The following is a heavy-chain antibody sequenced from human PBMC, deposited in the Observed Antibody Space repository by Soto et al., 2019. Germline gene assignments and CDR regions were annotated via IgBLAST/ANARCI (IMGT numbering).Heavy chain of an antibody. V-gene: IGHV3-23*01. Sequence: EVQLLESGGGLVQPGGSLRLSCAASGFTFSRYAMSWVRQAPGKGLEWVAVISGSGGATYYADSVKGRFTISRDSSKNTLYLQMNNLRAEDTAVYYCAKGEDHYDSSGYYLLVYWGQGTLVTVSS. J-gene: IGHJ4*02. CDR2: ISGSGGAT. CDR1: GFTFSRYA. D-gene: IGHD3-22*01. CDR3: AKGEDHYDSSGYYLLVY.